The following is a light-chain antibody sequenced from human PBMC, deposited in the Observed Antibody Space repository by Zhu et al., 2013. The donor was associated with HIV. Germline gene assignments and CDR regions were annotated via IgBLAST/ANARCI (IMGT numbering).Light chain of an antibody. CDR1: QAIDNS. Sequence: IKMTQFPSSLSAALGERVTMTCRASQAIDNSLAWYQQKPGQVPKLLIYGATTLSSGVPSRFIGGGSGTEFTLTISSVQSEDIGTYFCQRYNVAPYTFGPGTKL. CDR3: QRYNVAPYT. CDR2: GAT. V-gene: IGKV1-27*01. J-gene: IGKJ2*01.